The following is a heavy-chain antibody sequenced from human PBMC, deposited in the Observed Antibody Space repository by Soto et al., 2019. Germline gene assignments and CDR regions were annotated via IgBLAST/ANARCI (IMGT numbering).Heavy chain of an antibody. CDR2: IYYSGST. V-gene: IGHV4-30-4*01. CDR3: ARDLGGGATTHYYFDY. D-gene: IGHD1-26*01. CDR1: GGSISSGDYY. Sequence: LSLTFTVSGGSISSGDYYWSWIRQPPGKGLEWIGYIYYSGSTYYNPSLKSRVTISVDTSKNQFSLKLSSVTAADTAVYYCARDLGGGATTHYYFDYWGQGTLVTVSS. J-gene: IGHJ4*02.